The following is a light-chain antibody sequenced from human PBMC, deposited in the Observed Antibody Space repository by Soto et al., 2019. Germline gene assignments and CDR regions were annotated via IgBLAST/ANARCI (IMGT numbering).Light chain of an antibody. V-gene: IGKV1-39*01. CDR2: AAS. Sequence: DIQMTQSPSSLSASVGDRVTITCRASQSVSRYLNWYQQKPGKAPRLLIYAASSLQSGVPSRFSGSGSGTDFTLTISSLQPEDFATYYCQPGGTTPPWAFGQGTKVEFK. CDR3: QPGGTTPPWA. CDR1: QSVSRY. J-gene: IGKJ1*01.